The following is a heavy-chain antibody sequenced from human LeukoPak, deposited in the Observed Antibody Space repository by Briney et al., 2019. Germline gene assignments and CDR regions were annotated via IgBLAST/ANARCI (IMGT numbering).Heavy chain of an antibody. D-gene: IGHD3-3*01. Sequence: PGGSLRLSCAASGFTFSSYAMNWVRQAPGKGLEWVSIISGSGDNTYYTDSVKGRFTISRDNSKNTLYLQMNSLRAEDTAVYYCAKGANDFWSGYFFHYYYYMDVWGKGTTVTVSS. CDR1: GFTFSSYA. V-gene: IGHV3-23*01. CDR2: ISGSGDNT. J-gene: IGHJ6*03. CDR3: AKGANDFWSGYFFHYYYYMDV.